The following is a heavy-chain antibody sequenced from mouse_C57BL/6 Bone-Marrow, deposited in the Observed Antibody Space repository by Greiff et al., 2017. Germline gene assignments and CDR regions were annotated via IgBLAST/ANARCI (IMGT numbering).Heavy chain of an antibody. Sequence: QVQLQQSGAELVRPGASVTLSCKASGYTFTDYEMHWVKQTPVHGLEWIGAIDPETGGTAYNQKFKGKAILTADKSSSTAYMELRSLTSEDSAVYYCTRKGLLLRSFFDYWGQGTTRTVSS. CDR3: TRKGLLLRSFFDY. CDR1: GYTFTDYE. D-gene: IGHD1-1*01. J-gene: IGHJ2*01. V-gene: IGHV1-15*01. CDR2: IDPETGGT.